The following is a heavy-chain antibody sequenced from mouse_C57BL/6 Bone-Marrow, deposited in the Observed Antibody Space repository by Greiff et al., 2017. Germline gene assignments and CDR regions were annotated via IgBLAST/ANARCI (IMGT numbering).Heavy chain of an antibody. Sequence: QVQLKQPGAELVMPGASVKLSCKASGYTFTSYWMHWVKQRPGQGLEWIGEIDPSDSYTNYNQKFKGKSTLTVDKSSSTAYMQLSSLTSEDSAVYYCARGGYYGSPWFAYWGQGTLVTVSA. V-gene: IGHV1-69*01. J-gene: IGHJ3*01. CDR2: IDPSDSYT. D-gene: IGHD1-1*01. CDR1: GYTFTSYW. CDR3: ARGGYYGSPWFAY.